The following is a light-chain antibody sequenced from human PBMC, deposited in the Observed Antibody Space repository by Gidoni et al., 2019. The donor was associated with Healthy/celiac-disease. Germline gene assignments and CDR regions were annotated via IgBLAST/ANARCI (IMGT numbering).Light chain of an antibody. J-gene: IGKJ5*01. CDR1: QGISSY. Sequence: AIRITQPPSSLPASTGDRVTITCRASQGISSYLAWYQQKPGKAPKLLIYAASTLQSGVPSRFSGSGSGTDFTLTISCLQSEDFATYYCQQYYSYPITFGQGTRLEIK. CDR3: QQYYSYPIT. V-gene: IGKV1-8*01. CDR2: AAS.